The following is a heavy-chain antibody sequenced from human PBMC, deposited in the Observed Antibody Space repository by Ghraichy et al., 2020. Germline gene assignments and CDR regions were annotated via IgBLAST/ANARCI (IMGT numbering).Heavy chain of an antibody. CDR3: ARDQALGEDVLTDY. CDR2: IWYDGSNK. V-gene: IGHV3-33*01. CDR1: GFTFSSYG. J-gene: IGHJ4*02. Sequence: GESLNISCAASGFTFSSYGIHWVRQAPGKGLEWVAVIWYDGSNKYYADSVKGRFTISRDNSKNTLYLQMNSLRAEDTAVYYCARDQALGEDVLTDYWGQGTLVTVSS. D-gene: IGHD3-10*01.